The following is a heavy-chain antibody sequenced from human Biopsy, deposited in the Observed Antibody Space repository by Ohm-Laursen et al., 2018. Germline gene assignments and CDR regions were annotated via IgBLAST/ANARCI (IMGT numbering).Heavy chain of an antibody. J-gene: IGHJ6*02. CDR2: ISSDSSHI. V-gene: IGHV3-21*01. CDR3: ARDDGVYARRSGMDV. CDR1: VSTFNGDN. D-gene: IGHD2-8*01. Sequence: SLSLSCAASVSTFNGDNANWVRQAPGPGLGWVSYISSDSSHIYYADSVKGRFTISRDNAKRSLYLQMNSLRADDTAIYYCARDDGVYARRSGMDVWGQGTTVTVSS.